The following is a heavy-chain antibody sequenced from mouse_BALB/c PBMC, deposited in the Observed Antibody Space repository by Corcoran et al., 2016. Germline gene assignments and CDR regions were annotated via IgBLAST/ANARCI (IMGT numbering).Heavy chain of an antibody. Sequence: QIQLVQSGPELKKPGETVRISCKASGYTFTTAGMQWVQKMPGKGLKWIGWINTHSGVPKYAEDFKGRFAFSLETSASTAYLQISNLKNEDTATYFYARYDGYYFDYWGQGTTLTVSS. CDR3: ARYDGYYFDY. CDR1: GYTFTTAG. CDR2: INTHSGVP. J-gene: IGHJ2*01. D-gene: IGHD2-3*01. V-gene: IGHV9-4*02.